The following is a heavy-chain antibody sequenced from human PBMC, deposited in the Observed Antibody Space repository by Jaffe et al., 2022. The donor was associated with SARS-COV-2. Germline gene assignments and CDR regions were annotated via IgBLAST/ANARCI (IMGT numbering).Heavy chain of an antibody. CDR3: ARPDAGSLGWLNYYHYGMDV. CDR1: GFIFRNYW. V-gene: IGHV3-7*01. J-gene: IGHJ6*02. Sequence: EVQLVESGGGLVQPGGSLRLSCAASGFIFRNYWMSWVRQAPRKGLEWVANIKQDGSEKYYVDSVRGRFTISRDNAENSLYLQMNSLRAEDTAVYYCARPDAGSLGWLNYYHYGMDVWGQGTTVTVSS. D-gene: IGHD3-3*01. CDR2: IKQDGSEK.